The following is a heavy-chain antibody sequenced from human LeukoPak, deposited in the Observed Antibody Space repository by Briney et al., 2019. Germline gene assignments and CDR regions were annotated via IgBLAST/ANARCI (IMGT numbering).Heavy chain of an antibody. CDR1: SGPFSRYY. CDR2: INHSGST. CDR3: ARTRSDYCTNGVCYNYYYYYYMDV. Sequence: SETLSLTCAVYSGPFSRYYWIWIRQPPGKGLEWIGEINHSGSTNYNPTLKSRVTISVGTSKNQFSLKLSSVTAADTAVYYCARTRSDYCTNGVCYNYYYYYYMDVWGKGTTVTVSS. J-gene: IGHJ6*03. D-gene: IGHD2-8*01. V-gene: IGHV4-34*01.